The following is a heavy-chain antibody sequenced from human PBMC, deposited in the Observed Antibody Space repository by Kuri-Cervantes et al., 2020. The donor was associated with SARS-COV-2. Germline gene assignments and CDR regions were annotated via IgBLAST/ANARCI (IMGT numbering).Heavy chain of an antibody. CDR1: GFTFSSYE. D-gene: IGHD6-19*01. Sequence: GGSLRLSCAASGFTFSSYEMNWVRQAPGKGLEWVSYISSSGSTIYYADSVKGRFTISRDNSKNTLYLQMNSLRAEDTAVYYCARKDSQWYYFDYWGQGTLVTVSS. CDR3: ARKDSQWYYFDY. CDR2: ISSSGSTI. V-gene: IGHV3-48*03. J-gene: IGHJ4*02.